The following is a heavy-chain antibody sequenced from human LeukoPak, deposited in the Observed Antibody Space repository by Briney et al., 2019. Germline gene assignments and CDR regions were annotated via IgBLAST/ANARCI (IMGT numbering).Heavy chain of an antibody. CDR2: IYYSGST. CDR3: ARVPYSSSWYAGDWFDP. Sequence: SETLSLTCAVYGGSFSGYYWSWIRQPPGKGLEWIGSIYYSGSTYYNPSLKSRVTISVDTSKNQFSLKLSSVTAADTAVYYCARVPYSSSWYAGDWFDPWGQGALVTVSS. J-gene: IGHJ5*02. D-gene: IGHD6-13*01. CDR1: GGSFSGYY. V-gene: IGHV4-34*01.